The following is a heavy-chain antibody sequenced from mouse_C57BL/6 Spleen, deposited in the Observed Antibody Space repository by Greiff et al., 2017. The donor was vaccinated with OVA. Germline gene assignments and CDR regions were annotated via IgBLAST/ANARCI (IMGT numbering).Heavy chain of an antibody. Sequence: QVQLQQPGAELVMPGASVKLSCKASGYTFTSYWMHWVKQRPGQGLEWIGEIDPSASYTNYNQKFKGKSTLTVDKSSSTAYMQLSSLPSEDSAVYYRARSRELYDDDDDGHYYAMDYGGQGTAVTVSS. V-gene: IGHV1-69*01. CDR1: GYTFTSYW. J-gene: IGHJ4*01. CDR3: ARSRELYDDDDDGHYYAMDY. D-gene: IGHD2-4*01. CDR2: IDPSASYT.